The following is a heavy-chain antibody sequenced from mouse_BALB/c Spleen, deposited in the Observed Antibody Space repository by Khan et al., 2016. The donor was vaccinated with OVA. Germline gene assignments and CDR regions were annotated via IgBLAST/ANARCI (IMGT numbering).Heavy chain of an antibody. V-gene: IGHV14-3*02. CDR1: GLTFTDSY. J-gene: IGHJ2*01. CDR2: IDPLNGDT. CDR3: ARMARK. Sequence: VQLQQSGPELVKPGATVKMSCKASGLTFTDSYMHWLKQCPEQGLEWIGWIDPLNGDTKYDPKFQGKATITSETSSSTAYLQLSSLTSEDTAVYYCARMARKGGQGTTLTVSS.